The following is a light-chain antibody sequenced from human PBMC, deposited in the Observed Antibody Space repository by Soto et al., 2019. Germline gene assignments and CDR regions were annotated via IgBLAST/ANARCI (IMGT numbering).Light chain of an antibody. J-gene: IGKJ1*01. V-gene: IGKV3-15*01. CDR1: QSVSSN. CDR2: GAS. Sequence: EXXXTXXXXTLSVSPGERATLSCRASQSVSSNLAWYQQKPGQAPRLLIYGASTRATGIPARFSGSGSGTEFTLTISSLQSEDFAVYYCQQYNNWPPWTFGQGTKVEIK. CDR3: QQYNNWPPWT.